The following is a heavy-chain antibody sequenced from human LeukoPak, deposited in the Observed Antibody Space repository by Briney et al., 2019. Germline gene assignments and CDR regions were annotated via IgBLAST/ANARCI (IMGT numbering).Heavy chain of an antibody. J-gene: IGHJ4*02. CDR1: GYSFTSYW. D-gene: IGHD6-19*01. Sequence: GESLKISCKGSGYSFTSYWIGWVRQMPGKGLEWMGIIYPGDSDARYSPSFQGQVTISADKSISTAYLQWSSLKASDTAMYYCARSEMAVAGGREFDYWGQGTLVTVSS. CDR2: IYPGDSDA. V-gene: IGHV5-51*01. CDR3: ARSEMAVAGGREFDY.